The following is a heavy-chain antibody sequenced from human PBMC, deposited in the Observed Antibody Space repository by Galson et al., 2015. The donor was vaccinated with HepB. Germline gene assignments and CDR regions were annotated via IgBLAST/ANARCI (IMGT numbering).Heavy chain of an antibody. Sequence: ETLSLTCTVSGGSISSYYWSWIRQPPGKGLEWIGFIYFSGSTTYNPSLKSRVTISLDTSKNQFSLKLSSVTAADTAVYYCARAVGAVAGKFDYWGQGTLVTVSS. CDR2: IYFSGST. D-gene: IGHD6-19*01. CDR1: GGSISSYY. CDR3: ARAVGAVAGKFDY. V-gene: IGHV4-59*01. J-gene: IGHJ4*02.